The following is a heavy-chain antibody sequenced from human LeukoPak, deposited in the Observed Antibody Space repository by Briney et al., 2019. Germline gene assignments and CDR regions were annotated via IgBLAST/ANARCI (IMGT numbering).Heavy chain of an antibody. V-gene: IGHV1-18*01. CDR2: ISTYSGHT. CDR1: GYTFTSYG. D-gene: IGHD3-22*01. Sequence: ASVKVSCKASGYTFTSYGISWVRQAPGQGLEWMGWISTYSGHTNYAQKLQGRVTMTTDTSTSTVYMELRSLRSDDTAVYYCARDDYDSSGYYYFDYWGQGTLVTVSS. CDR3: ARDDYDSSGYYYFDY. J-gene: IGHJ4*02.